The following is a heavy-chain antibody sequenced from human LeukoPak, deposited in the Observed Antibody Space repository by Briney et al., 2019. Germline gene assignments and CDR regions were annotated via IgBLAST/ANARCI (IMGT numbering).Heavy chain of an antibody. D-gene: IGHD2-2*01. CDR1: GYTLTRYA. CDR3: ARGLDSTSWTLDT. V-gene: IGHV1-3*02. CDR2: SNAGNGKT. J-gene: IGHJ5*02. Sequence: GASVKVSCKASGYTLTRYALHWVRQAPGQRLEWMGWSNAGNGKTQYSREFQGRVTFPRDTSAGTTYMELSSLTPEDTAVYYCARGLDSTSWTLDTWGQGTLVTVSS.